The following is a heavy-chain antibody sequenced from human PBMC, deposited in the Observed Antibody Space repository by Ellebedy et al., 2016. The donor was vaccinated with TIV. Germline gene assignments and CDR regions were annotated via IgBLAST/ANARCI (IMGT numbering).Heavy chain of an antibody. D-gene: IGHD3-22*01. CDR3: ARQGKGWYYDSSGYPFDY. J-gene: IGHJ4*02. CDR2: IYYSGST. V-gene: IGHV4-39*01. CDR1: GGSISSSSYY. Sequence: MPSETLSLTCTVSGGSISSSSYYWGWIRQPPGKGLEWIGSIYYSGSTYYNPSLKSRVTISVDTSKNQFSLKLSSVTAADTAVYYCARQGKGWYYDSSGYPFDYWGQGTLVTVSS.